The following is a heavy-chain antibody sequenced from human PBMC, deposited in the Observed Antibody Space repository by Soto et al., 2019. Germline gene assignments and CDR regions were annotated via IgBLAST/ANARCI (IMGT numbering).Heavy chain of an antibody. CDR1: GFTFSSYS. CDR2: ISSSSSYI. CDR3: AREDIVVDSGMDV. Sequence: PGGSLRLSCAASGFTFSSYSMNWVRQAPGKGLEWVSSISSSSSYIYYADSVKGRFTISRDNAKNSLYLQMNSLRAEDTAVYYCAREDIVVDSGMDVWGQGTTVTVSS. D-gene: IGHD2-2*01. J-gene: IGHJ6*02. V-gene: IGHV3-21*01.